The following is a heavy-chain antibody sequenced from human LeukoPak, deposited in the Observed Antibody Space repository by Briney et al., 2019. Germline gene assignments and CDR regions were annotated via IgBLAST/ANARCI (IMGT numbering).Heavy chain of an antibody. Sequence: GGSLRLSCAASGFTFSSYSMNWVRQAPGKGLEWVSYISSSSSTIYYADSVKGRFTISRANAKTSLYLQMNSLRAEDTAVYYCARDRGYCRGTTCYAYYFDSWGQGTLVTVSS. V-gene: IGHV3-48*04. J-gene: IGHJ4*02. CDR2: ISSSSSTI. CDR1: GFTFSSYS. CDR3: ARDRGYCRGTTCYAYYFDS. D-gene: IGHD2-2*01.